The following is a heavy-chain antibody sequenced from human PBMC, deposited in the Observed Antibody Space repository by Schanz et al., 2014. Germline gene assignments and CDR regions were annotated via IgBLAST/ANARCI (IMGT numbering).Heavy chain of an antibody. V-gene: IGHV3-48*01. J-gene: IGHJ4*02. D-gene: IGHD1-26*01. CDR3: ARGGSGSHYRLDY. CDR2: ISGSRRTI. Sequence: DVHLLESGGGLVQPGGSLRLSCATSGFTLNNAWMNWVRQAPGKGLEWVSYISGSRRTIYYADSMKGRFTVSRDNAENALYLQMNSLRAEDTDLYFCARGGSGSHYRLDYWGQGTLVTVSS. CDR1: GFTLNNAW.